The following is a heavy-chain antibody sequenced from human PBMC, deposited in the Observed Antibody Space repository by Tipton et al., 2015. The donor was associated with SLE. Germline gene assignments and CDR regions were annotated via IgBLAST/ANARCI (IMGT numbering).Heavy chain of an antibody. CDR3: ASGGSPLGMDV. CDR1: GGSFSSYY. D-gene: IGHD3-16*01. Sequence: LRLSCAVYGGSFSSYYWSWIRQPPGKGLEWIGYIYYSGSTNYNPSLKSRVTISVDTSKNQFSLKLSSVTAADTAVYYCASGGSPLGMDVWGQGTTVTVSS. CDR2: IYYSGST. V-gene: IGHV4-59*01. J-gene: IGHJ6*02.